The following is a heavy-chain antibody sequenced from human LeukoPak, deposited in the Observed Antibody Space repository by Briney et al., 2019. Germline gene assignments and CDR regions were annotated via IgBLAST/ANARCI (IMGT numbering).Heavy chain of an antibody. Sequence: GGSLRPAWAASGLAFSTYSMNWVRQAPGKGLEWVSSISSNSRDIYHADSVKGRFTISRDNAKNSLYLQMNSLRAEDTAVYYCARGVNSGSSPNWFDPWGQGILVTVSS. CDR1: GLAFSTYS. CDR2: ISSNSRDI. V-gene: IGHV3-21*01. CDR3: ARGVNSGSSPNWFDP. J-gene: IGHJ5*02. D-gene: IGHD1-26*01.